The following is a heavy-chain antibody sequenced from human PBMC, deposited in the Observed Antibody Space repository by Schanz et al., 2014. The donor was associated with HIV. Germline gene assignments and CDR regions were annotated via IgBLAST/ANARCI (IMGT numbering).Heavy chain of an antibody. V-gene: IGHV3-33*01. Sequence: QEQLVESGGGVVQPGKSLRLSCAASGFTFRNFGMHWVRQAPGKGLEWVAVIWYDGTNIDYADSVKGRFTVSRDNSKDTLYLEMNSLREDDTAVYSCARDLTGYFTMDAWGQGTTVTVYS. J-gene: IGHJ6*02. CDR3: ARDLTGYFTMDA. CDR2: IWYDGTNI. CDR1: GFTFRNFG. D-gene: IGHD5-18*01.